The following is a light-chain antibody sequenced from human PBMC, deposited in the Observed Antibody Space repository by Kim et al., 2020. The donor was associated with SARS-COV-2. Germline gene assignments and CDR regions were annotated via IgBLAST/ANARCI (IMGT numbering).Light chain of an antibody. CDR2: YDS. V-gene: IGLV3-21*04. CDR1: NLGVKS. CDR3: QVWDNSRVHLV. J-gene: IGLJ2*01. Sequence: ASGKAAHITCGGDNLGVKSVQWYQPKPGQAPVVVIHYDSDRPSGIPERFSGSNSGNNATLTITGVEAGDEADYYCQVWDNSRVHLVFGGGTQLTVL.